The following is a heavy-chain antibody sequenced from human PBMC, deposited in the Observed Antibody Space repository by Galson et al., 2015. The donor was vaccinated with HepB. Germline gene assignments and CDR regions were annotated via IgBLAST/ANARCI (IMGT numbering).Heavy chain of an antibody. J-gene: IGHJ4*02. CDR2: INPNSGGT. CDR3: ARGTVDWLQFRGDY. D-gene: IGHD5-24*01. V-gene: IGHV1-2*02. CDR1: GYIFIAYY. Sequence: SVKVSCKASGYIFIAYYMHWVRQAPGQGLEWMGWINPNSGGTNYAQNFQGRVTMTRDTSISTAYLELTRLRSDDSAVYYCARGTVDWLQFRGDYWGQGTLVTVSS.